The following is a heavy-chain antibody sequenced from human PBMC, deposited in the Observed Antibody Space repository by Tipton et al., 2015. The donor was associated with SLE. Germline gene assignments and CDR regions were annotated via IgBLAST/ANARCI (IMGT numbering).Heavy chain of an antibody. J-gene: IGHJ3*02. CDR2: INHSGST. V-gene: IGHV4-39*07. CDR3: ARDLTMEAFDI. Sequence: TLSLTCTVSGGSISSSSYYWSWIRQPPGKGLEWIGEINHSGSTNYNPSLKSRVTISVDTSKNQFSLKLSSVTAADTAVYYCARDLTMEAFDIWGQGTKVTVPS. CDR1: GGSISSSSYY. D-gene: IGHD3-10*01.